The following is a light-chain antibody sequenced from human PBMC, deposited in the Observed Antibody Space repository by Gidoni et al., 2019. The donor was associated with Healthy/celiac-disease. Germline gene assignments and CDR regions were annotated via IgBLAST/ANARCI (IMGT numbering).Light chain of an antibody. J-gene: IGKJ4*01. Sequence: EIVLTQSPVTLSLSPGESATLSCRASQSVSSSYLAWYKHKPGQAPRLLIYGTSTRATGIPDRFSGSGSGTDFTLTISRLEPEDFAVYYCKQYGSSPLTFGGGTKVEIK. CDR1: QSVSSSY. CDR3: KQYGSSPLT. CDR2: GTS. V-gene: IGKV3-20*01.